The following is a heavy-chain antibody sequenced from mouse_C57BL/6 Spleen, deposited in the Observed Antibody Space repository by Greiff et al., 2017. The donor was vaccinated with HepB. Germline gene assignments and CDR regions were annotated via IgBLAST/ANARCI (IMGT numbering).Heavy chain of an antibody. CDR2: IYPGDGDT. CDR1: GYAFSSYW. D-gene: IGHD1-1*01. J-gene: IGHJ2*01. Sequence: VQLVESGAELVKPGASVKISCKASGYAFSSYWMNWVKQRPGKGLEWIGQIYPGDGDTNYNGKFKGKATLTADKSSSTAYMQLSSLTSEDSAVYFCARRVYYYGSSPFDYWGQGTTLTVSS. CDR3: ARRVYYYGSSPFDY. V-gene: IGHV1-80*01.